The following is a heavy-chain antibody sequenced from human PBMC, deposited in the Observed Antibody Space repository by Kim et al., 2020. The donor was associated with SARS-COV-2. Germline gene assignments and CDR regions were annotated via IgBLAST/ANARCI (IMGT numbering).Heavy chain of an antibody. CDR1: GASITTFS. CDR3: VRRMRKRGVARYWFYP. J-gene: IGHJ5*02. Sequence: SETLSLTCTVSGASITTFSWAWIRQSAGKGPEWLGLIYTTGTTTYNPSLTSRLTISRDTSKNQFSLKLTSVTAADTAIYYCVRRMRKRGVARYWFYPLG. D-gene: IGHD2-15*01. CDR2: IYTTGTT. V-gene: IGHV4-4*07.